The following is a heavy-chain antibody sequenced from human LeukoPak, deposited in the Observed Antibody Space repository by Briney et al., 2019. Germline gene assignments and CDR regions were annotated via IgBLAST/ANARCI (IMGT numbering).Heavy chain of an antibody. D-gene: IGHD6-19*01. J-gene: IGHJ4*02. V-gene: IGHV3-23*01. CDR2: ISGSGGST. CDR1: GFTFSSYA. Sequence: PGGSLRLSCAASGFTFSSYAMSRVRQPPGKGLEWVSAISGSGGSTYYADSVKGRFTISRDNSKNTLYLQMNSLRAEDTAVYYCAKDSLYSSGLPYFDYWGQGTLVTVSS. CDR3: AKDSLYSSGLPYFDY.